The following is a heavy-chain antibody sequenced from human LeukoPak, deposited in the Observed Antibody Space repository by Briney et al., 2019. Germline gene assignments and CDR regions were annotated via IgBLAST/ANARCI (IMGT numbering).Heavy chain of an antibody. D-gene: IGHD6-13*01. CDR3: ARTIAPAGYFFDA. J-gene: IGHJ4*02. Sequence: LRGCPRHSCAASGFSFSSYSMSWVRPAPGERLWWVSYISSRSSTIYYADSLKGRFTISREDAKNSLYLQMNSLRDEDTAVYYCARTIAPAGYFFDAWGQGALVTVSS. CDR2: ISSRSSTI. V-gene: IGHV3-48*02. CDR1: GFSFSSYS.